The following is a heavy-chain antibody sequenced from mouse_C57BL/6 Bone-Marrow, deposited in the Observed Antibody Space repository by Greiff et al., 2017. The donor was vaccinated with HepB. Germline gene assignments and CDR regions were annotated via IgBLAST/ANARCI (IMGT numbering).Heavy chain of an antibody. CDR3: ARGWWLDAMDY. Sequence: EVKLVESEGGLVQPGSSMKLSCTASGFTFSDYYMAWVRQVPEKGLEWVANINYDGSSTYYLDSLKSRFIVSRDNAKNILYLQMSSLKSEDTATYYCARGWWLDAMDYWGQGTSVTVSS. D-gene: IGHD1-1*02. CDR1: GFTFSDYY. V-gene: IGHV5-16*01. J-gene: IGHJ4*01. CDR2: INYDGSST.